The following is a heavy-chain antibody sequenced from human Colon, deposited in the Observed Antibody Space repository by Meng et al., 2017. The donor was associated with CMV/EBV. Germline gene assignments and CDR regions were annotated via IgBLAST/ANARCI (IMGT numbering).Heavy chain of an antibody. D-gene: IGHD1-26*01. Sequence: GGSLRLSCTASGLTFSDSFMSWVRQAPGKGLEWVANIKQDGSEKFYVDSVKGRFTISRDNARKSLYLQMNSLRPDDTAVYYCARDVPEVGRGAFDFWGQGMKVTVSS. CDR1: GLTFSDSF. CDR2: IKQDGSEK. J-gene: IGHJ4*02. V-gene: IGHV3-7*01. CDR3: ARDVPEVGRGAFDF.